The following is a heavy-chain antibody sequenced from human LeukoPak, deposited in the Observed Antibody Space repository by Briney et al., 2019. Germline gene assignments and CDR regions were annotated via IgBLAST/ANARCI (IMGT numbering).Heavy chain of an antibody. Sequence: GGSLRLSCAASGFTFGSYWMHWVRQAPGKGLVWVSRINSDGSSTSYADSVKGRFTISRDNAKNTLYLQMNSLRAEDTAVYYCALLYSSSSPYYYYYMDVWGKGTTVTVSS. J-gene: IGHJ6*03. D-gene: IGHD6-6*01. CDR2: INSDGSST. V-gene: IGHV3-74*01. CDR3: ALLYSSSSPYYYYYMDV. CDR1: GFTFGSYW.